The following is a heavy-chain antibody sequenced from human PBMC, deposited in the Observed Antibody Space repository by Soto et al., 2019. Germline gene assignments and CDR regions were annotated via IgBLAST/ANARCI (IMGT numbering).Heavy chain of an antibody. CDR1: RGSFSGYY. V-gene: IGHV4-34*01. J-gene: IGHJ6*03. D-gene: IGHD3-3*01. CDR3: ARVAVLRFLEWLYGYYYYMDV. Sequence: SETLSLTCAVSRGSFSGYYWSWIRQPPGKGLEWIGEINHSGSTNYNPSLKSRVTISVDTSKNQFSLKPSSVTAADTAVYYCARVAVLRFLEWLYGYYYYMDVWGKGTTVTVSS. CDR2: INHSGST.